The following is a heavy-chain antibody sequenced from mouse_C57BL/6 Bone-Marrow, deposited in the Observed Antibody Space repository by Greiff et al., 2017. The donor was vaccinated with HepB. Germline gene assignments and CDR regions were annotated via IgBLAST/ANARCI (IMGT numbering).Heavy chain of an antibody. CDR1: GYTFTSYW. Sequence: QVQLQHPGAELVMPGASVKLSCKASGYTFTSYWMHWVKQRPGQGLEWIGEIDPSDSYTNYNQKFKGKSTLTVDKSSSTAYMQLSSLTSEDSAVYYCALITTVPFAYWGQGTLVTVSA. CDR2: IDPSDSYT. J-gene: IGHJ3*01. D-gene: IGHD1-1*01. CDR3: ALITTVPFAY. V-gene: IGHV1-69*01.